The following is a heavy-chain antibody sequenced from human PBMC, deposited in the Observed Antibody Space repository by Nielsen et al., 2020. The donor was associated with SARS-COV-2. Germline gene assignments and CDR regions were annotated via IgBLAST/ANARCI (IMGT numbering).Heavy chain of an antibody. CDR1: GYTFTSYG. Sequence: ASVKVSCKASGYTFTSYGISWVRQAPGQGLEWMGWISAYNGNTNYAQKLQGRVTMTTDTSTSTAYMELRSLRSDDTAVYYCAGEISDITMIVVVNNWFGPWGQGTLVTVSS. CDR3: AGEISDITMIVVVNNWFGP. D-gene: IGHD3-22*01. J-gene: IGHJ5*02. V-gene: IGHV1-18*01. CDR2: ISAYNGNT.